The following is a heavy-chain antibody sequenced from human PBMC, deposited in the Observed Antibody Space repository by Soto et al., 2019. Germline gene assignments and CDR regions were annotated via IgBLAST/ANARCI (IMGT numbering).Heavy chain of an antibody. CDR1: GGSISSGGYY. D-gene: IGHD3-10*01. CDR3: AASSGGAVRNGMDV. J-gene: IGHJ6*02. V-gene: IGHV4-31*03. CDR2: IYYSGST. Sequence: QVQLQESDPGLVKPSQTLSLTCTVSGGSISSGGYYWSWIRQHPGKGLEWIGYIYYSGSTYYNPSLKSRVTISVDTSKNQFSLKLSSVTAADTAVYYCAASSGGAVRNGMDVWGQGTTVTVSS.